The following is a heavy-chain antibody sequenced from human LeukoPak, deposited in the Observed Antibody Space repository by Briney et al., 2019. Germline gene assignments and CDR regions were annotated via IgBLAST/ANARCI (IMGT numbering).Heavy chain of an antibody. Sequence: PGGSPRLSCAASGFTFSTYALHWVRQAPDKGLEWVAVISSDGKSNFYADSVKGRFTISRDNSKNTLYLQMSSLKTEDTAVYYCARGRGGNYYNYFDYWGLGTLVTVSS. CDR3: ARGRGGNYYNYFDY. J-gene: IGHJ4*02. CDR1: GFTFSTYA. V-gene: IGHV3-30*04. D-gene: IGHD1-26*01. CDR2: ISSDGKSN.